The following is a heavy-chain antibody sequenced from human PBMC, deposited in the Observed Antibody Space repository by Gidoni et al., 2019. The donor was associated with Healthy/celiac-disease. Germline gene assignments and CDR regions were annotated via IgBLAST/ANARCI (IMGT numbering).Heavy chain of an antibody. CDR2: IRSKAYGGTT. CDR3: TRDLVAPYYYYYGMDV. D-gene: IGHD2-15*01. J-gene: IGHJ6*02. Sequence: EVQLVESGGGLVQPGRSLRLSCTASGFPFGDYARSWVRQAPGKGLEWVGFIRSKAYGGTTEYAASVKGRFTISRDDSKSIAYLQMNSLKTEDTAVYYCTRDLVAPYYYYYGMDVWGQGTTVTVSS. V-gene: IGHV3-49*04. CDR1: GFPFGDYA.